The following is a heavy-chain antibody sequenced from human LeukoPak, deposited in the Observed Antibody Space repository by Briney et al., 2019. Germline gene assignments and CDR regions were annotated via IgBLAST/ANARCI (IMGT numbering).Heavy chain of an antibody. CDR1: GFTFDDYA. CDR3: AKDADRATDDAFDI. J-gene: IGHJ3*02. Sequence: GGSLRLSCAASGFTFDDYAMHWVRKAPGKGLEWVSGISWNSGSIGYADSVKGRFTISRDNAKNSLYLQMNSLRAEDTALYYCAKDADRATDDAFDIWGQGTMVTVSS. D-gene: IGHD1-14*01. CDR2: ISWNSGSI. V-gene: IGHV3-9*01.